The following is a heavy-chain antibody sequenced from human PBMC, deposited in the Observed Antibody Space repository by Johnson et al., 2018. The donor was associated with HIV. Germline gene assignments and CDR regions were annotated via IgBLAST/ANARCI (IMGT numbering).Heavy chain of an antibody. D-gene: IGHD6-13*01. CDR3: TTPYSSSWHTKNALDI. Sequence: MLLVESGGGLVKPGGSLRLSCATSGFSFSNAWMSWVRQAPGKGLEWVGRIKSKTDGGTADHAAPVKGRFTISRDDSKSTLYLQLNSLKIEDTAVYYCTTPYSSSWHTKNALDIWGQGTMVTVSS. J-gene: IGHJ3*02. CDR1: GFSFSNAW. V-gene: IGHV3-15*01. CDR2: IKSKTDGGTA.